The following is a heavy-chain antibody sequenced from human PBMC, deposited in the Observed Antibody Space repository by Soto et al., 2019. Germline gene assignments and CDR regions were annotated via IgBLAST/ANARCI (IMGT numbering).Heavy chain of an antibody. CDR3: AKEAPGGWHFFDT. CDR1: GFTFRTYG. CDR2: ISDDGSQK. J-gene: IGHJ4*02. Sequence: LRLSCAASGFTFRTYGMHWVRQAPGKGLEWVAFISDDGSQKYYGDSVRGRFTISRDNSKNTLSLRMISLRTEDTSVYYCAKEAPGGWHFFDTWGQGTLVTVSS. V-gene: IGHV3-30*18. D-gene: IGHD6-19*01.